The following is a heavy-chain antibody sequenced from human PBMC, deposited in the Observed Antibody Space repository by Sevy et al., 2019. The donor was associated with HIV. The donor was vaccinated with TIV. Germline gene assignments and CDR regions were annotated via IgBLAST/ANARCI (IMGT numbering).Heavy chain of an antibody. J-gene: IGHJ4*02. CDR1: GFTFSSYS. V-gene: IGHV3-21*01. CDR3: ARVGGSGSYDILTGYYPFDY. Sequence: GGSLRLSCAASGFTFSSYSMNWVRQAPGKGLEWVSSISSSSYIYYADSVKGRFTISRDNAKNSLYLQMNSLRAEDTAVYYCARVGGSGSYDILTGYYPFDYWGQGTLVTVSS. CDR2: ISSSSYI. D-gene: IGHD3-9*01.